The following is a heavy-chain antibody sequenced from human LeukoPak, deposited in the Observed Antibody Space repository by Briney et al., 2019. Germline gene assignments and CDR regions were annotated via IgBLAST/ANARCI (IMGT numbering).Heavy chain of an antibody. D-gene: IGHD2-8*01. J-gene: IGHJ4*02. V-gene: IGHV4-59*08. CDR2: IYYSGST. Sequence: SETLSLTCTVSGGSISSYYWSWIRQPPGKGLEWIGYIYYSGSTNYNPSLKSRVTISVDTSKNQSSLKLSSVTAADTAVYYCARQNGGLFDYWGQGTLVTVSS. CDR3: ARQNGGLFDY. CDR1: GGSISSYY.